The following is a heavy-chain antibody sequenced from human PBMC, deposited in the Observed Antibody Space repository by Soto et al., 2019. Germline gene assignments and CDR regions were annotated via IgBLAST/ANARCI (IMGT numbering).Heavy chain of an antibody. CDR1: GYTFTSYG. CDR2: ISAYNGNT. Sequence: ASVKVSCKASGYTFTSYGISWVRQAPGQGLEWMGWISAYNGNTNYAQKLQGRVTMTTDTSTSTAYMELRSLRSDDTAVYYCASPPPYGSGSYRFDYWGQGTLVTVSS. V-gene: IGHV1-18*01. CDR3: ASPPPYGSGSYRFDY. J-gene: IGHJ4*02. D-gene: IGHD3-10*01.